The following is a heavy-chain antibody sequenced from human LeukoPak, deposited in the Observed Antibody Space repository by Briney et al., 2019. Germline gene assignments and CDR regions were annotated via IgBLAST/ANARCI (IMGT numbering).Heavy chain of an antibody. CDR2: IYTGGNT. V-gene: IGHV3-53*01. CDR1: GFTVDSNY. J-gene: IGHJ4*02. D-gene: IGHD3-22*01. CDR3: ARGDDSGYYDYFDY. Sequence: GSLRLSCAASGFTVDSNYLSWVRQAPGKGLEWVSTIYTGGNTYYAASVKGRFTISRDFSKNTVFLHMNSLRAEDTAMYYCARGDDSGYYDYFDYWGQGALVTVSS.